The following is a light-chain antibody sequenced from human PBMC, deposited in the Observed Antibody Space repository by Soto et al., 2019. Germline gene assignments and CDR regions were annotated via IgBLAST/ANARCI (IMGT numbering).Light chain of an antibody. CDR1: SSNIGAGYH. CDR3: QSYDSSLSVRFI. V-gene: IGLV1-40*01. Sequence: QSVLTQPPSVSGAPGQRVTIYCTGSSSNIGAGYHVHWYQQLPGTAPKLLIYGNDNRPSGVPDRFSGSTSGTSASLAIAGLQAEDEADYYCQSYDSSLSVRFILGGGTKLTVL. CDR2: GND. J-gene: IGLJ2*01.